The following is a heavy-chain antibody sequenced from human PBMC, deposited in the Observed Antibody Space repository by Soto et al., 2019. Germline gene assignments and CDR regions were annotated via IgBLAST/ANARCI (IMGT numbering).Heavy chain of an antibody. Sequence: SVKVSCKASGGTFSSYTISWVRQAPGQGLEWMGRIIPILGIANYAQKFQGRVTITADKSTSTAYMELSSLRSEDTAVYYCARVPATVTTRDYYMDVWGKGTTVTVSS. CDR2: IIPILGIA. CDR3: ARVPATVTTRDYYMDV. J-gene: IGHJ6*03. CDR1: GGTFSSYT. D-gene: IGHD4-17*01. V-gene: IGHV1-69*02.